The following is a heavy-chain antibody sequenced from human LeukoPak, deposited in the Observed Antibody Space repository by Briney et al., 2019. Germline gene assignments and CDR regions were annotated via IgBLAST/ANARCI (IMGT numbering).Heavy chain of an antibody. J-gene: IGHJ4*02. CDR3: ARGRMTGTYVFNY. CDR1: GDTFSTYA. Sequence: ASVKVSCKPSGDTFSTYAISWARQAPGQGLEWMGGIIPIFGTANYAQKFQGRVTITADESTSTAYMELNSLRSEDTAVYYCARGRMTGTYVFNYWGQGTLVTVSS. V-gene: IGHV1-69*13. CDR2: IIPIFGTA. D-gene: IGHD3-9*01.